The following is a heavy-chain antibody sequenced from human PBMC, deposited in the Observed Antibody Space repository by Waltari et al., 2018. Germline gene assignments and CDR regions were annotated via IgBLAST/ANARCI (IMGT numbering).Heavy chain of an antibody. D-gene: IGHD3-22*01. Sequence: QVQLVESGGGVVQPGRPLRLYCHAPGFPFSNYGMHWVRQAPGKGLEWVEVISDDGSNTYYADSVKGRFSISRDNSKNTLYLQMNSLRAEDTAVYYCTLSANHYDSSGYPPAWGQGTLVTVSS. J-gene: IGHJ5*02. CDR3: TLSANHYDSSGYPPA. CDR1: GFPFSNYG. CDR2: ISDDGSNT. V-gene: IGHV3-30*03.